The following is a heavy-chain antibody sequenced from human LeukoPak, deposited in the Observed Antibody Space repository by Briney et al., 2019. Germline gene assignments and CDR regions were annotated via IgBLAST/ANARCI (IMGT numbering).Heavy chain of an antibody. J-gene: IGHJ4*02. CDR2: VKHTVST. V-gene: IGHV4-34*01. CDR1: GGSFSGHF. D-gene: IGHD1-26*01. Sequence: SETLSLTCAVYGGSFSGHFWTWIRQSPGKGLEWIGEVKHTVSTHSNPSLESRVIISLDASKNQFSLKLSSVTAADTAVYYCTRRREGSAYRDYWGQGTLVTVSS. CDR3: TRRREGSAYRDY.